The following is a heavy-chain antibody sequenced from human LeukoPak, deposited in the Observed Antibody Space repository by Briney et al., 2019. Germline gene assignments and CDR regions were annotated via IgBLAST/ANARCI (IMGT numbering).Heavy chain of an antibody. CDR2: IDYSGSA. J-gene: IGHJ3*02. CDR3: ARHNYDDYVFDI. Sequence: SETLSLTCTVSGGSLSSYYFSWIRQSPGKGLEWIAYIDYSGSASYNPSLKSRVTMSVDTSKQFSLSLSSVTAADTAVYYCARHNYDDYVFDIWGQGTKVTVSS. V-gene: IGHV4-59*08. D-gene: IGHD4-17*01. CDR1: GGSLSSYY.